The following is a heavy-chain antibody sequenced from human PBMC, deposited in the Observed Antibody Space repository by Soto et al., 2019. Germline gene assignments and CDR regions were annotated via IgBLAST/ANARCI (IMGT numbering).Heavy chain of an antibody. V-gene: IGHV3-53*01. CDR1: GFTVGNNY. Sequence: EGQLVESGGGLIQPGGSLKLSCAASGFTVGNNYMSWVRQAPGKGLEWVSLIYSTGTTKYADSVKGRFTVSRDNAKNPLYLQMNRLRAEDTAVYYCAKDGRGSGSHYNIFCYWGQGTLVTVSS. D-gene: IGHD3-10*01. CDR2: IYSTGTT. J-gene: IGHJ4*02. CDR3: AKDGRGSGSHYNIFCY.